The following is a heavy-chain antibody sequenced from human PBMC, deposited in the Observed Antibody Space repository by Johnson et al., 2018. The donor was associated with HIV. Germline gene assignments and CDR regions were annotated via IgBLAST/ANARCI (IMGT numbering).Heavy chain of an antibody. CDR1: GFTFSNYA. V-gene: IGHV3-64*01. D-gene: IGHD3-22*01. CDR2: ISSNGGST. CDR3: AIPDSSAWDSSGYYHGEAFDI. Sequence: EVQLVESGGDLVQPGGSLRLSCAASGFTFSNYAMHWVRQAPGKGLEYVSAISSNGGSTYYANSVKDMQTRRFTLYRDNSKNTLYLQMNSLRAEDTAVYYCAIPDSSAWDSSGYYHGEAFDIWGQGTMVTVSS. J-gene: IGHJ3*02.